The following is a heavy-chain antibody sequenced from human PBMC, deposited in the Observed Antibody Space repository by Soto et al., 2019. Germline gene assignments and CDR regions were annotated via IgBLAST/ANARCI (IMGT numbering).Heavy chain of an antibody. Sequence: GGSLRLSCAASGFTVSNNYMSWVRQAPGKGLEWVSGIYNGGSTYYADSVKGRFTISRDNSKNTLYLQMNSLRAEDTAVYYCARQTGYEFHYWGQGTLVTVSS. CDR2: IYNGGST. J-gene: IGHJ4*02. CDR3: ARQTGYEFHY. V-gene: IGHV3-53*01. CDR1: GFTVSNNY. D-gene: IGHD3-9*01.